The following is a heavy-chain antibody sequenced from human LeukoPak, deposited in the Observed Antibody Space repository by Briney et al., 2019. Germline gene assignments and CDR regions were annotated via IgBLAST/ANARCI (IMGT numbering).Heavy chain of an antibody. Sequence: GGSLRLSCAASGFTFSSYSMNWVRQAPGKGLEWVSYISSSSSTIYYADSVKGRFTISRDNAKNSLYLQMNSLRAEDTAVYYCARVGTTIFGVVISFDYWGQGTLVTVSS. CDR3: ARVGTTIFGVVISFDY. V-gene: IGHV3-48*01. J-gene: IGHJ4*02. D-gene: IGHD3-3*01. CDR2: ISSSSSTI. CDR1: GFTFSSYS.